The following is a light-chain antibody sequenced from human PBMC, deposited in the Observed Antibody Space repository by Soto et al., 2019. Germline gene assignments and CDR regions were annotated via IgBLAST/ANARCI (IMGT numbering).Light chain of an antibody. J-gene: IGKJ5*01. Sequence: EIVLTQSPATLSLSPGERATLSCSAIQSGSTYLDWYQQRPGQAPRLLIYDASYRATDIPPRFSGSGSGTDFTLTISSLEPEDFAVYSCQQRRSWPPTITFGQGTRLEIK. CDR3: QQRRSWPPTIT. V-gene: IGKV3-11*01. CDR1: QSGSTY. CDR2: DAS.